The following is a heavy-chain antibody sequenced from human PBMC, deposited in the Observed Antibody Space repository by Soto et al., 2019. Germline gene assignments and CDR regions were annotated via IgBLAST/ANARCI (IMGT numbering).Heavy chain of an antibody. CDR2: ISHRSATT. D-gene: IGHD3-22*01. V-gene: IGHV3-23*01. CDR3: ARQIVELIPYFDH. Sequence: GGSLRLSCAASGFTFSIYAISWVRQAPGKGLEWVSTISHRSATTYYADSVKGRFTVSRDNSKNTLYLRMNSLRAEDTAVYYCARQIVELIPYFDHWGQGSLVTVSS. CDR1: GFTFSIYA. J-gene: IGHJ4*02.